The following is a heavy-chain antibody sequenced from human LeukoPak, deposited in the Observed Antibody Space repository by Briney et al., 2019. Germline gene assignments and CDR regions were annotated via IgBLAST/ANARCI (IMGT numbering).Heavy chain of an antibody. J-gene: IGHJ4*02. D-gene: IGHD2-2*01. V-gene: IGHV3-30*03. Sequence: GGSLRLSCAASGFTFSSYGMHWVRQAPGKGLEWVAVISYDGSNKYYADSVKGRFTISRDNSKNTLYLQMNSLRAEDTAVYYCARGDCSSTSCYSDGDGSSSPFDYWGQGTLVTVSS. CDR1: GFTFSSYG. CDR3: ARGDCSSTSCYSDGDGSSSPFDY. CDR2: ISYDGSNK.